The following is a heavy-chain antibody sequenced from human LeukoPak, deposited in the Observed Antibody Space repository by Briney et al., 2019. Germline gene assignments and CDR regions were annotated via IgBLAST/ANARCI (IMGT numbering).Heavy chain of an antibody. Sequence: ASVKVSCKASGGTFSSYAISWVRQAPGQGLEWMGGIIPIFGTANYAQKFQGRVTITADESTSTAYVELSSLRSEDTAVYYCARGDSSDRAMDVWGKGTTVTVSS. V-gene: IGHV1-69*13. J-gene: IGHJ6*03. CDR2: IIPIFGTA. D-gene: IGHD6-19*01. CDR3: ARGDSSDRAMDV. CDR1: GGTFSSYA.